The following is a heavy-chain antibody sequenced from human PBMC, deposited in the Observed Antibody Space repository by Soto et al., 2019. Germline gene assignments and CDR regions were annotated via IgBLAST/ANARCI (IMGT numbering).Heavy chain of an antibody. D-gene: IGHD2-8*01. CDR1: GFTFSSYG. CDR3: AKLPYFRMLKDAFAI. V-gene: IGHV3-30*18. Sequence: QVQLVESGGGVVQPGRSLRLSCAASGFTFSSYGMHWVRQAPGKELEWVAVISYDGSNKYYADYVKGRFTISKDNSKNTLYLQMHSLRAEDTAVYYCAKLPYFRMLKDAFAIWGQGTMVTVSS. J-gene: IGHJ3*02. CDR2: ISYDGSNK.